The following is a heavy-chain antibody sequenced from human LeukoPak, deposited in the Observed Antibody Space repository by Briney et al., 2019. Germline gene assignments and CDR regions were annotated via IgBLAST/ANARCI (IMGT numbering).Heavy chain of an antibody. J-gene: IGHJ4*02. CDR3: ARGGMELNFDY. D-gene: IGHD4/OR15-4a*01. Sequence: SETLSLTCAVYGGSFSGYYWSWIRQPPGKGLEWIGEINHSGSTNYNPSLKSRVTISVDTSKNQFSLKLSSVTAADTAVYYCARGGMELNFDYWGQGTLVTVSS. CDR2: INHSGST. V-gene: IGHV4-34*01. CDR1: GGSFSGYY.